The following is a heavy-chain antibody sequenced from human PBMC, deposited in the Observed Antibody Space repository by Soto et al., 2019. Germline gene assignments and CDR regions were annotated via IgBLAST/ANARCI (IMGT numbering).Heavy chain of an antibody. J-gene: IGHJ3*01. CDR3: AKGGAVLLDPFDV. D-gene: IGHD1-26*01. CDR2: VTSSASST. CDR1: GFTFSSFA. V-gene: IGHV3-23*01. Sequence: GQLLESGGGMVQPGGSLRLSCAASGFTFSSFAMHWVRLPPGRGLEWVAAVTSSASSTHYADSVKGRFTISRDNSKNTLYLQMNSLRADDTAVYYCAKGGAVLLDPFDVWGQGTMVTVSS.